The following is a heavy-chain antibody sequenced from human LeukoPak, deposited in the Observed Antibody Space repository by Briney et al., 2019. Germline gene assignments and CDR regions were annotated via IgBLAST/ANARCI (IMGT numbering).Heavy chain of an antibody. D-gene: IGHD5-24*01. Sequence: GGSLRLSCAASGFTFSNYAMRWVRQAPGKGLEWVSSISSSSSYIYYADSVKGRFTISRDNAKNSLYLQMNSLRAEDTAVYYCARDWRMATSLSAFDYWGQGTLVTVSS. CDR1: GFTFSNYA. CDR3: ARDWRMATSLSAFDY. CDR2: ISSSSSYI. V-gene: IGHV3-21*01. J-gene: IGHJ4*02.